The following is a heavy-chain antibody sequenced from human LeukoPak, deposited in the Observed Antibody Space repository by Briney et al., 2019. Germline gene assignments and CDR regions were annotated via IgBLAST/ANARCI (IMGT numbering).Heavy chain of an antibody. D-gene: IGHD3-3*01. CDR3: AREVGRDYDFWSGLLSDY. Sequence: GRSLRLSCAASGFTFDDYAMHWVRQAPGKGLEWVAVISYDGSNKYYADSVKGRFTISRDNSKNTLYLQMNSLRAEDTAVYYCAREVGRDYDFWSGLLSDYWGQGTLVTVSS. V-gene: IGHV3-30*01. J-gene: IGHJ4*02. CDR1: GFTFDDYA. CDR2: ISYDGSNK.